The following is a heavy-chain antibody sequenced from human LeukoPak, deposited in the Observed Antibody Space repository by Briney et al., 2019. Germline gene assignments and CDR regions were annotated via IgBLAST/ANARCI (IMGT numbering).Heavy chain of an antibody. CDR3: ASQGGMVATSPFWD. CDR1: GGSISSSY. CDR2: IFYSGST. V-gene: IGHV4-59*01. J-gene: IGHJ4*02. D-gene: IGHD5-12*01. Sequence: PSETLSLTCVVSGGSISSSYWSWLRQPPGKGPEWIGSIFYSGSTNYNPSLKSRVFISGDTSKNQFSLTLSSVTTAATAVYDVASQGGMVATSPFWDWGQGTPVTVSS.